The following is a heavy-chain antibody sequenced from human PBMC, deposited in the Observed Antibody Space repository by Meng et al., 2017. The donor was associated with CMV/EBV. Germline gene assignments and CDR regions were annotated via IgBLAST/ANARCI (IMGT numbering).Heavy chain of an antibody. CDR2: INPNSGGT. CDR1: GYTFTGYY. D-gene: IGHD3-16*01. V-gene: IGHV1-2*02. Sequence: ASVKVSCKASGYTFTGYYMHWVRQAPGQGREWMGWINPNSGGTNYAQKFRGRVTMTRDTSISTAYMELSRLRSDDTAVYYCARDTPFVMPLYYYYYYGMDVWGQGTTVTVSS. CDR3: ARDTPFVMPLYYYYYYGMDV. J-gene: IGHJ6*02.